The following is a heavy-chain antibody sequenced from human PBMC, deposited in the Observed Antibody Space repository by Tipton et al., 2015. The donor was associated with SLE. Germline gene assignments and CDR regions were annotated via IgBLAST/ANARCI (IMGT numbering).Heavy chain of an antibody. V-gene: IGHV4-34*01. CDR1: GGSISSYY. J-gene: IGHJ4*02. Sequence: TLSLTCTVSGGSISSYYWTWIRQPPGKGLEWVGEINHSGSTNYNPSLKSRLIMSIDTSKNQFSLKLSSVTAADTAVYYCARGPRLDYWGQGTLVTVSS. CDR3: ARGPRLDY. CDR2: INHSGST.